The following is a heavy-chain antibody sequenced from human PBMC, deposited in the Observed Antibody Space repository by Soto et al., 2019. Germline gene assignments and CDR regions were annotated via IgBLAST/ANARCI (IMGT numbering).Heavy chain of an antibody. CDR3: AKDSHSSGYWDC. Sequence: EVQLLESGGGLVQPGGSLRLSCAASGFTFSSYAMSWVRQAPGKGLEWVSAISGSGGSTYYADSVKGRFTISRDNSKNTLYLQMNSLRAEDTDVYYCAKDSHSSGYWDCWGQGTLVTVSS. V-gene: IGHV3-23*01. CDR1: GFTFSSYA. D-gene: IGHD3-22*01. J-gene: IGHJ4*02. CDR2: ISGSGGST.